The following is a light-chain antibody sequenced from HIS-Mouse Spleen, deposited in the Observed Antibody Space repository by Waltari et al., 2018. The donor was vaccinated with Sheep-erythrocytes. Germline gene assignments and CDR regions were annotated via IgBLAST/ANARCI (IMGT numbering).Light chain of an antibody. CDR3: MQALQTPWT. V-gene: IGKV2-28*01. J-gene: IGKJ1*01. Sequence: DIVMTQSPLSLPVTPGEPASISCMSRQSLLHSNGYNYLDWYLQKPGQSPQLLIYLGSNRASGVPDRFSGSGSGTDFTLKISRVEAEDVGVYYCMQALQTPWTFGQGTKVEIK. CDR1: QSLLHSNGYNY. CDR2: LGS.